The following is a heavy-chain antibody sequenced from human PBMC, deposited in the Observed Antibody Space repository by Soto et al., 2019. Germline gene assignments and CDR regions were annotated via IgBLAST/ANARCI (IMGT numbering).Heavy chain of an antibody. D-gene: IGHD6-13*01. Sequence: SVKVSCKASGGTFSSYTFTWVRQAPGQGLEWMGRIVPILGITNYAQKFQGRVTFTADKSTSTAYMELSSLRSEDTALYYCAILTSIAASGQERYWGQGTLVTVS. J-gene: IGHJ4*02. CDR1: GGTFSSYT. V-gene: IGHV1-69*02. CDR3: AILTSIAASGQERY. CDR2: IVPILGIT.